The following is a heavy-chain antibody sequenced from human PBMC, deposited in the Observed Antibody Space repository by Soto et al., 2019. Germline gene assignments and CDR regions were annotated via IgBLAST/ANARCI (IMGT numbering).Heavy chain of an antibody. D-gene: IGHD6-13*01. CDR2: ISDSGST. CDR1: GFTFNTYA. CDR3: AKHWGTPAPDDY. J-gene: IGHJ4*02. V-gene: IGHV3-23*01. Sequence: EVHLLESGGGLVQPGGSLRLSCAGSGFTFNTYAMTWVRQAPGKGLEWVSMISDSGSTYYSGSVRGRFTISRDNSKSTLYLQMNSLRADATAIYYCAKHWGTPAPDDYWGQGTLVTVSS.